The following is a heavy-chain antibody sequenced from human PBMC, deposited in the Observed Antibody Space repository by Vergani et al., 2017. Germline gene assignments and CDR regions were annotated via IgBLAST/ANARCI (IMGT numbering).Heavy chain of an antibody. CDR1: GFTFTSYG. D-gene: IGHD3-22*01. Sequence: QVQLVQSGAEVKKPGASVKVSCKASGFTFTSYGISWVRQAPGQGLEWMGWISAYNGNTNYAQKLQGRVTMTTDTSTSTAYMELRSLRSDDTAVYYCARDSPNYYDSSGNKDYWGQGTLVTVSS. CDR3: ARDSPNYYDSSGNKDY. J-gene: IGHJ4*02. V-gene: IGHV1-18*01. CDR2: ISAYNGNT.